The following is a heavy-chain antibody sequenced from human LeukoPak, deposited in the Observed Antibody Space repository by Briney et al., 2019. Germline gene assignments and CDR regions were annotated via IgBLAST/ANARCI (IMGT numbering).Heavy chain of an antibody. J-gene: IGHJ5*02. Sequence: PSETLSLTCTVSGGSISSYNWSWIRQPPGKGLEWIGYIYYSGSNNYNPSLKSRVPISVDTSKHQFSLKLSSVTAADTAVYYCARAVGGDAWHDGPNWFDPWGQGTLVTVSS. CDR1: GGSISSYN. CDR2: IYYSGSN. V-gene: IGHV4-59*01. CDR3: ARAVGGDAWHDGPNWFDP. D-gene: IGHD1-1*01.